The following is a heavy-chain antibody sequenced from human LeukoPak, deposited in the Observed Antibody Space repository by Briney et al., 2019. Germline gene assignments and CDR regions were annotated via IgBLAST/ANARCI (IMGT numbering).Heavy chain of an antibody. Sequence: GGSLRLSCAASGFTFSTSAMTWVRQAPGKGLEWVSGISGSGATDYADSVKGRFTISRDNSKNTLYLQMNSLRAEDTAVYYCAKDGTVTTDLAFDIWGQGTMVTVSS. CDR3: AKDGTVTTDLAFDI. V-gene: IGHV3-23*01. CDR2: ISGSGAT. CDR1: GFTFSTSA. D-gene: IGHD4-17*01. J-gene: IGHJ3*02.